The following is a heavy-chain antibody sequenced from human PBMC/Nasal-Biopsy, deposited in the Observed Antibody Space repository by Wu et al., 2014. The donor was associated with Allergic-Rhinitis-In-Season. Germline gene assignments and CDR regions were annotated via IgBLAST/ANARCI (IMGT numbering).Heavy chain of an antibody. Sequence: NSAAWNWFRQSPSRGLEWLGRTYYRSKWYNDYAVSVKSRITINPDTSKNQLSLQLNSVDSEDTAVYYCAREVTDGSGDVLNPFDYWGQGTLVTVSS. CDR3: AREVTDGSGDVLNPFDY. CDR2: TYYRSKWYN. D-gene: IGHD3-10*01. V-gene: IGHV6-1*01. CDR1: NSAA. J-gene: IGHJ4*02.